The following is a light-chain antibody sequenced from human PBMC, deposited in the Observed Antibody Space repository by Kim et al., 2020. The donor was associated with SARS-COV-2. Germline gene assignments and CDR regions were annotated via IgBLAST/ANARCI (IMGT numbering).Light chain of an antibody. J-gene: IGLJ2*01. Sequence: SYELTQDPAVSVALGQTVRITCQGDSLRNYYATWYQQKPRQAPVLVIYGRDNRPSGIPDRFSGSASGNTASLTISGAQAEDEAEFYCQSRDSGGNVVFGGGTQLTVL. CDR1: SLRNYY. CDR2: GRD. V-gene: IGLV3-19*01. CDR3: QSRDSGGNVV.